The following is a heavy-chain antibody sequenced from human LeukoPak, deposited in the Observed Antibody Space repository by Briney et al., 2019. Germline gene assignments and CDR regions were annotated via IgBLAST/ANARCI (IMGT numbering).Heavy chain of an antibody. CDR1: GFTFSSYA. J-gene: IGHJ4*02. V-gene: IGHV3-21*05. CDR3: ARLDASGLDY. CDR2: ISGSGTDI. Sequence: GGSLRLSCAASGFTFSSYAMSWVRQAPGKGLECLSYISGSGTDINYAHSVAGRFPISRDNAKNLLYLQRNALRVEDTAVYYCARLDASGLDYWGQGTLVTVSS. D-gene: IGHD6-19*01.